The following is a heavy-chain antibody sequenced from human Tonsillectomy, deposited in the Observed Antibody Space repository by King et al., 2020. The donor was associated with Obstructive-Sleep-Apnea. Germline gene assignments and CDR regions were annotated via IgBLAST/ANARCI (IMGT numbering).Heavy chain of an antibody. V-gene: IGHV3-23*04. CDR2: ISESDDNT. D-gene: IGHD1-26*01. CDR3: AFAMFPGSYLGDYYYYGMDV. Sequence: VQLVESGGGLVQPGGSLRLSCAASGFTFSNYALNWVRQAPGKGLEWVSTISESDDNTYYADSVKGRFTISRDNSKNTLYLQMNSLRAGDRAVYYCAFAMFPGSYLGDYYYYGMDVWGQGTTVTVSS. CDR1: GFTFSNYA. J-gene: IGHJ6*02.